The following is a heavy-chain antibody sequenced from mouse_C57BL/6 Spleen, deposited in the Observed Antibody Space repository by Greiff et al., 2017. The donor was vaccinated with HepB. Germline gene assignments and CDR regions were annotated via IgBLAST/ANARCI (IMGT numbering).Heavy chain of an antibody. CDR2: ISSGSSTI. CDR3: ARPRADYYAMDY. D-gene: IGHD3-3*01. CDR1: GFTFSDYG. J-gene: IGHJ4*01. V-gene: IGHV5-17*01. Sequence: EVKLVESGGGLVKPGGSLKLSCAASGFTFSDYGMHWVRQAPEKGLEWVAYISSGSSTIYYADTVKGRFTISRDNAKNTLFLQMTSLRSEDTAMYYCARPRADYYAMDYWGQGTSVTVSS.